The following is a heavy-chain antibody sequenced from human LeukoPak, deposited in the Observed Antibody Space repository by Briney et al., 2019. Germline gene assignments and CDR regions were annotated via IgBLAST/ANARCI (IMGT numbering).Heavy chain of an antibody. CDR3: AREVGWSSGYYFDY. J-gene: IGHJ4*02. V-gene: IGHV1-2*02. CDR1: GGTFSSYA. CDR2: INPNSGGT. D-gene: IGHD3-22*01. Sequence: ASVKVSCKASGGTFSSYAISWVRQAPGQGLEWMGWINPNSGGTNYAQKFQGRVTMTRDTSISTAYMELSRLRSDDTAVYYCAREVGWSSGYYFDYWGQGTLVTVSS.